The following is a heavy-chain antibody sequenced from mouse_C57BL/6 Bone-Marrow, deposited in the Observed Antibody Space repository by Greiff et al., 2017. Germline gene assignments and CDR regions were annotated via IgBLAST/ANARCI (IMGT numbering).Heavy chain of an antibody. CDR1: GYAFTNYL. D-gene: IGHD1-1*01. CDR2: INPGSGGT. CDR3: AREDGSSSWDY. V-gene: IGHV1-54*01. J-gene: IGHJ4*01. Sequence: QVQLKQSGAELVRPGTSVKVSCKASGYAFTNYLIEWVKQRPGQGLEWIGVINPGSGGTNYNEKFKGKATLTADKSSSTAYMQLSSLTSEDSAVYFCAREDGSSSWDYWGQGTSVTVAS.